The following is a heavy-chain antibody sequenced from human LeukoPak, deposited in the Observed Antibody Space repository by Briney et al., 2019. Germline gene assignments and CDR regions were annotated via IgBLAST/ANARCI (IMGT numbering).Heavy chain of an antibody. V-gene: IGHV1-2*02. CDR3: AREEPTVTGYNWFDP. CDR2: INPNSGGA. CDR1: GCTFTGYY. D-gene: IGHD4-17*01. Sequence: ASVKVSCKASGCTFTGYYMHWVRQAPGQGLEWMGWINPNSGGANYAQKFQGRVTMTRDTSISTAYMELSRLRSDDTAVYYCAREEPTVTGYNWFDPWGQGTLVTVSS. J-gene: IGHJ5*02.